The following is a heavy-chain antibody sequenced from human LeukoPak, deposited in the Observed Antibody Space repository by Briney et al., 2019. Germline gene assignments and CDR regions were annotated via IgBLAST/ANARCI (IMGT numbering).Heavy chain of an antibody. V-gene: IGHV4-34*01. J-gene: IGHJ4*02. CDR1: GGSFSGYH. D-gene: IGHD4-17*01. CDR3: ARGIPTTVTTSHFDY. Sequence: SETLSLNCAVYGGSFSGYHWSWLRQPPGEGLEWFGEINHSGSTNYNPSLKSRVTISVDTSKNQFTLKLSSVTAADTAVYYCARGIPTTVTTSHFDYWGQGTLVTVSS. CDR2: INHSGST.